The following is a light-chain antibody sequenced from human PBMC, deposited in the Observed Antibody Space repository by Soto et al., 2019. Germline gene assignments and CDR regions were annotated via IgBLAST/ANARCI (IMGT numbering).Light chain of an antibody. Sequence: QSVLTQPPSVSAAPGQKVTISCSGSSSNIGNNDVSWYQQLPGTAPKLLIYDNNKRPSGIPDRFSGSKSGTSATLGIIGLQTGDEADYYCGTWDSNLSAGVFGGGTKLTVL. CDR3: GTWDSNLSAGV. CDR2: DNN. CDR1: SSNIGNND. V-gene: IGLV1-51*01. J-gene: IGLJ2*01.